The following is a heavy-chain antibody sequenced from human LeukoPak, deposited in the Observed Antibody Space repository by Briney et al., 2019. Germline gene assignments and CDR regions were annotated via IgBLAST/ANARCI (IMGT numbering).Heavy chain of an antibody. D-gene: IGHD3-22*01. J-gene: IGHJ3*02. CDR3: ARGTIIATRFRLYDAFDI. CDR1: GYTFTGYY. V-gene: IGHV1-2*04. Sequence: ASVKVSCKASGYTFTGYYMHWVRQAPGQGLEWMGWINPNSGGTNYAQKFQGWVTMTRDTSISTAYMELSRLRSDDTAVYYCARGTIIATRFRLYDAFDIWGQGTMVTVSS. CDR2: INPNSGGT.